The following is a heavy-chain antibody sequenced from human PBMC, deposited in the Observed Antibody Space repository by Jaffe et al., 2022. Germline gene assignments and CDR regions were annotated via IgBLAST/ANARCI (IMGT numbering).Heavy chain of an antibody. J-gene: IGHJ4*02. CDR3: TTDLSYCSSTSCQQYYFDY. D-gene: IGHD2-2*01. V-gene: IGHV3-15*01. CDR2: IKSKTDGGTT. CDR1: GFTFSNAW. Sequence: EVQLVESGGGLVKPGGSLRLSCAASGFTFSNAWMSWVRQAPGKGLEWVGRIKSKTDGGTTDYAAPVKGRFTISRDDSKNTLYLQMNSLKTEDTAVYYCTTDLSYCSSTSCQQYYFDYWGQGTLVTVSS.